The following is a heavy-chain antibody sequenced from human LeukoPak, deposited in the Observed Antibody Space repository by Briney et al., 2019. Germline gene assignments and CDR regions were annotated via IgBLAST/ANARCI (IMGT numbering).Heavy chain of an antibody. J-gene: IGHJ6*03. CDR1: GGSISSSSYY. Sequence: SKTLSLTCTVSGGSISSSSYYWGWIRQPPGKGLGWIGSIYYSGSTYYNPSLKSRVTISVDTSKNQFSLKLSSVTAADTAVYYCAREHCSGGSCYSIYYYYYMDVWGKGTTVTVSS. CDR3: AREHCSGGSCYSIYYYYYMDV. D-gene: IGHD2-15*01. CDR2: IYYSGST. V-gene: IGHV4-39*07.